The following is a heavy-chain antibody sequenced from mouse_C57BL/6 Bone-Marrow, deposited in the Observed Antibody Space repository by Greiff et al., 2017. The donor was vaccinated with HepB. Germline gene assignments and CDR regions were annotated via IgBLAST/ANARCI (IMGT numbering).Heavy chain of an antibody. J-gene: IGHJ2*01. CDR3: ARLGDSSAPFDY. CDR1: GYTFTSYW. Sequence: QVQLKQPGAELVMPGASVKLSCKASGYTFTSYWMHWVKQRPGQGLEWIGEIDPSDSYTNYNQKFKGKSTLTVDKSSSTAYMQLSSLTSEDSAVYYCARLGDSSAPFDYWGQGTTLTVSS. V-gene: IGHV1-69*01. D-gene: IGHD3-2*02. CDR2: IDPSDSYT.